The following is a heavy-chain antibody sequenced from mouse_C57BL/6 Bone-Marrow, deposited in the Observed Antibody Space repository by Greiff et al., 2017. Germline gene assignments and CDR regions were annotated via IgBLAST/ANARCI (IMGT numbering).Heavy chain of an antibody. J-gene: IGHJ1*03. V-gene: IGHV1-55*01. D-gene: IGHD2-5*01. Sequence: VQLQQPGAELVKPGASVTMSCKASGYTFTSYWITWVKQRPGQGLEWIGDIYPGSGSTNYNEKFKSKATLTVDTSSSTAYMQHSSLTSEDSAVDYCARPYYSNYWYFDVWGTGTTVTVSA. CDR1: GYTFTSYW. CDR3: ARPYYSNYWYFDV. CDR2: IYPGSGST.